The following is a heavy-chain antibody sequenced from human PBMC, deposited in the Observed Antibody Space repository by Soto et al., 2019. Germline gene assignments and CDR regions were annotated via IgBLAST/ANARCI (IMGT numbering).Heavy chain of an antibody. CDR3: ARAYRNYGSGSYYYHRYFDY. CDR1: GFTFSSYS. Sequence: GGSLRLSCAASGFTFSSYSMNWVRQAPGKGLEWVSYISSSSSTIYYADSVKGRFTISRDNAKNSLYLQMNSLRAEDTAVYYCARAYRNYGSGSYYYHRYFDYWGQGTLVTVSS. D-gene: IGHD3-10*01. J-gene: IGHJ4*02. V-gene: IGHV3-48*01. CDR2: ISSSSSTI.